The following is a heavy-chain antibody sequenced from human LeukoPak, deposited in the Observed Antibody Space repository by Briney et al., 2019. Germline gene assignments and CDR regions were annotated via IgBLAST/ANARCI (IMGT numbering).Heavy chain of an antibody. D-gene: IGHD3-10*01. CDR1: GYSISSGYY. CDR2: IYHSGST. Sequence: SETLSLTCTVSGYSISSGYYWGWIRQPPGKGLEWIGSIYHSGSTYYNPSLKSRVTISVDTSKNQFSLKLSSVTAADTAVYYCARREDSGISYWGQGTLVTVSS. CDR3: ARREDSGISY. V-gene: IGHV4-38-2*02. J-gene: IGHJ4*02.